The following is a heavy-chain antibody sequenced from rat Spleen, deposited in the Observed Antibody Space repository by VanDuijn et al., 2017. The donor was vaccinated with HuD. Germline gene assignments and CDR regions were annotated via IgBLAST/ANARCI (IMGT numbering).Heavy chain of an antibody. J-gene: IGHJ2*01. CDR2: ISPRGPTT. V-gene: IGHV5-25*01. CDR1: GFTFSDYY. D-gene: IGHD3-5*01. CDR3: ATAEELIFDN. Sequence: EVQLVESGGGLVQPGRSLKLSCAASGFTFSDYYMAWVRQAPKKGLEWVASISPRGPTTHYRDSVKSRFSVSRDNAKNTVFLQMDRLKSEDTATYHCATAEELIFDNWGQGVMVTVSS.